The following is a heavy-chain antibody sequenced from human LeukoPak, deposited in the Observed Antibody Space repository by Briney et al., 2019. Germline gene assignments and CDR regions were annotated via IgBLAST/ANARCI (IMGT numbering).Heavy chain of an antibody. CDR1: RFTFNSYS. CDR2: ISSSTNRI. Sequence: GGSLRLSCGASRFTFNSYSMNWVRQAPGKGLEWVSYISSSTNRIYYADSVKGRFTISRDSARRSLFLQMNSLRDEDTAVYYCARDIHWAFDYWGQGTLVTVSS. D-gene: IGHD7-27*01. V-gene: IGHV3-48*02. J-gene: IGHJ4*02. CDR3: ARDIHWAFDY.